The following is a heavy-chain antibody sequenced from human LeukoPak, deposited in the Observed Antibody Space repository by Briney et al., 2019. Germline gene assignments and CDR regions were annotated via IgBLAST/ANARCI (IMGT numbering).Heavy chain of an antibody. D-gene: IGHD3-22*01. V-gene: IGHV3-30*18. Sequence: TGGSLRLSCAASGFTFSSYGMHWVRQAPGKGLEWVAVISYDGSNKYYADSVKGRFTISRDNSKNTLYLQMNSLRAEDTAVYYCAKAGNRIVVVTHFDYWGQGTLVTVSS. J-gene: IGHJ4*02. CDR2: ISYDGSNK. CDR1: GFTFSSYG. CDR3: AKAGNRIVVVTHFDY.